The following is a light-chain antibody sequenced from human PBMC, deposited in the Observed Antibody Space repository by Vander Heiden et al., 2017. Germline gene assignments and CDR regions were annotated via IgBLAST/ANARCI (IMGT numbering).Light chain of an antibody. CDR1: QSISSY. CDR3: QQSYSTPLLLT. J-gene: IGKJ4*01. Sequence: DSQISQYPSSLSASVGDRVTITCRASQSISSYLNWYQQKPRKGPKLLIHAESSLQSEGPSRFSCSGSGTDFTLTISSLQPEDVATYSCQQSYSTPLLLTFGGGTKVEIK. V-gene: IGKV1-39*01. CDR2: AES.